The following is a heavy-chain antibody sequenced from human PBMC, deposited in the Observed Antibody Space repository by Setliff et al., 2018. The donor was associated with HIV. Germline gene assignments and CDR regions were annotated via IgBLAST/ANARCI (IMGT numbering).Heavy chain of an antibody. D-gene: IGHD3-3*01. V-gene: IGHV4-39*01. Sequence: KTSETLSLTCTVFGGSISSSNYYWGWIRQSPGKGLEWIANVHFSGSIYYSPSLRSRISISVDTPKNQFSLKLSSVTAADTAVYYCARGVNPTYYDFWSGNYMRKYYYYYMDVWGKGTTVTVSS. CDR1: GGSISSSNYY. CDR3: ARGVNPTYYDFWSGNYMRKYYYYYMDV. J-gene: IGHJ6*03. CDR2: VHFSGSI.